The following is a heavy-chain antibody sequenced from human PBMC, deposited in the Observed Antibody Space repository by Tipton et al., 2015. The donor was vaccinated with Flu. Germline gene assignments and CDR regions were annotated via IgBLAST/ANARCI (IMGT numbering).Heavy chain of an antibody. CDR1: GDSVSSNSAA. CDR2: TYYRSKWYN. V-gene: IGHV6-1*01. J-gene: IGHJ3*02. Sequence: VKPSQTLSLTCAISGDSVSSNSAAWNWIRQSPSRGLEWLGRTYYRSKWYNDYAVSVKSRITINPDTSKNQFSLQLNSVTPEDTAVYYCASHPLDIVVVPAAAFDIWGQGTMVTVSS. D-gene: IGHD2-2*03. CDR3: ASHPLDIVVVPAAAFDI.